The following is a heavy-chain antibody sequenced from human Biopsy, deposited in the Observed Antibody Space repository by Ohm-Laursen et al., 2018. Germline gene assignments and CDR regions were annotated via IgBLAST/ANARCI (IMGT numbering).Heavy chain of an antibody. V-gene: IGHV3-74*01. CDR3: ASGPRGFRH. CDR1: AFNFRSYW. J-gene: IGHJ4*02. Sequence: GSLRLSCSASAFNFRSYWMHWVRPVPGKATAWVSRLDSDGSTTRYADAVQGRVRISRDSAKDTLYLQMNSLRADETAVYYCASGPRGFRHWGRGTLVTVSS. CDR2: LDSDGSTT.